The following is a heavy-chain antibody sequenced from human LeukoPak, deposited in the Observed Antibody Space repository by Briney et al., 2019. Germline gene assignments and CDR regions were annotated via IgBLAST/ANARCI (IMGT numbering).Heavy chain of an antibody. CDR3: AKDYSSSWYYFDY. V-gene: IGHV3-23*01. J-gene: IGHJ4*02. CDR1: GFTFGDYA. Sequence: GGSLRLSCTASGFTFGDYAMSWIRQAPGKGLEWVSGISGSGGSTNYADSVKGRFTISRDSSKNALFLQMNSLRAEDTAVYYCAKDYSSSWYYFDYWGQGTLVTVSS. D-gene: IGHD6-13*01. CDR2: ISGSGGST.